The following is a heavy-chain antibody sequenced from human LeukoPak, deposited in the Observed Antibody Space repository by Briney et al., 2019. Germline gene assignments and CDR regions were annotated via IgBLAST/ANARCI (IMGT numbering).Heavy chain of an antibody. CDR2: INRSGST. D-gene: IGHD2-21*02. CDR3: ARGGGDQNWFDP. J-gene: IGHJ5*02. CDR1: GGSFSGYY. Sequence: SETLSLTCAVYGGSFSGYYWSWIRQPPGKGLEWIGEINRSGSTNYNPSLKSRVTISVDTSKNQFSLKLSSVTAADTAVYYCARGGGDQNWFDPWGQGTLVTVSS. V-gene: IGHV4-34*01.